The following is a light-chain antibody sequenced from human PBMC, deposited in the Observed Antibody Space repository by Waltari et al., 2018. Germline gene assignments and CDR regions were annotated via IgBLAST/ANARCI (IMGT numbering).Light chain of an antibody. V-gene: IGLV1-36*01. J-gene: IGLJ2*01. Sequence: QSVLTQPPSVSEAPRQRVTIACSGSSSNIGNHVLNWYQQVPGDAPKLLIYYDDMLPSGVSDRFSGSRSGTSASLAISGLQSEDEADYYCAAWDDNLNAVVFGGGTKVTVL. CDR1: SSNIGNHV. CDR3: AAWDDNLNAVV. CDR2: YDD.